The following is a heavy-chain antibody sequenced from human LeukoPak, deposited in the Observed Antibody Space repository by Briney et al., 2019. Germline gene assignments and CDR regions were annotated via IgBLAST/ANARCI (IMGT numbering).Heavy chain of an antibody. CDR2: ISAYNGNT. Sequence: ASVKVSCKASGCTFSSHGYTGVRQAPGQGLEWMGWISAYNGNTDYAQKFQGRVTMTTDTSTSTAYMELRSLRSDDTAVYFCARAYYHDTSSYQGFDFWGQGTLVTVSS. V-gene: IGHV1-18*01. J-gene: IGHJ4*02. CDR3: ARAYYHDTSSYQGFDF. CDR1: GCTFSSHG. D-gene: IGHD3-22*01.